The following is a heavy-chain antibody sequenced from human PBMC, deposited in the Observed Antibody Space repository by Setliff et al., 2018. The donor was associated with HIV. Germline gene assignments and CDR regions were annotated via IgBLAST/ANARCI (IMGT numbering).Heavy chain of an antibody. D-gene: IGHD7-27*01. CDR2: IYYSGTT. V-gene: IGHV4-59*08. Sequence: PSETLSLTCTVSGGSISSYYWSWIRQPPGKGLEWIGYIYYSGTTNYNPSLKSRVTISVDTSKNQFSLKLSSVTAADTAVYYCARLPFNWGWPYYYYYMDVWGKGTTVTVSS. J-gene: IGHJ6*03. CDR1: GGSISSYY. CDR3: ARLPFNWGWPYYYYYMDV.